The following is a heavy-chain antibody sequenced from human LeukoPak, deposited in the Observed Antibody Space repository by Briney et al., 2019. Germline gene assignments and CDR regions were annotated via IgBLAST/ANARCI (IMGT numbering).Heavy chain of an antibody. CDR1: GFTLSNYW. Sequence: PGGSLRLSCAASGFTLSNYWMTWVRQAPGKGLEWVADIWYDGSNKYYADSVKGRFTISRDNSKNTLYLQMNSLRAEDTAVYYCAKENRPYCGGDCYSSYWGQGTLVTVSS. J-gene: IGHJ4*02. V-gene: IGHV3-33*06. CDR3: AKENRPYCGGDCYSSY. D-gene: IGHD2-21*02. CDR2: IWYDGSNK.